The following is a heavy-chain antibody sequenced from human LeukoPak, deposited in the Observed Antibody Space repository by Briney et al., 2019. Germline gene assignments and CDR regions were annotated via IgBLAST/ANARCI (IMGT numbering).Heavy chain of an antibody. CDR2: ISGSSSFI. J-gene: IGHJ4*02. CDR3: ARARRDFWGDPFDY. D-gene: IGHD3-3*01. Sequence: GGSLRLSCEASGFTFSSYAMSWVRRGLGKGLEWVSSISGSSSFIYYADSVKGRFTISRDNAKNSLFLQMNSLRAEDTAVYYCARARRDFWGDPFDYWGLGTLVTVSS. V-gene: IGHV3-21*01. CDR1: GFTFSSYA.